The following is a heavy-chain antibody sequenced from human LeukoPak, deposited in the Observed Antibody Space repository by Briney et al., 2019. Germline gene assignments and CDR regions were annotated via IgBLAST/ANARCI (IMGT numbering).Heavy chain of an antibody. D-gene: IGHD1-26*01. V-gene: IGHV1-18*01. CDR1: GYTFTNYD. CDR2: ISAHNGNT. J-gene: IGHJ4*02. Sequence: GASVKVSCKASGYTFTNYDINWVRQAPGHGLEWMGWISAHNGNTNYAQKLQGRVTKNTDTSTSTDHMELRSLRSDDTAVYYCARAGSWKIDYWGQGTLVTVSS. CDR3: ARAGSWKIDY.